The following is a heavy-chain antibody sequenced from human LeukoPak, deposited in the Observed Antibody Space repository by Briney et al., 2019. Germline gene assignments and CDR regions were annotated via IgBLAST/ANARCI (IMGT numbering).Heavy chain of an antibody. Sequence: GGSLRLSCAASGFTFSRYSMNWVRQAPGKGLEWVSYISSRSDTIYYADSVKGRFTISRDNAQNSLYLQMNSLRTEDTAVYYCGRIAINANNGMDVWGQGTTVTVSS. V-gene: IGHV3-48*01. CDR1: GFTFSRYS. D-gene: IGHD1/OR15-1a*01. J-gene: IGHJ6*02. CDR2: ISSRSDTI. CDR3: GRIAINANNGMDV.